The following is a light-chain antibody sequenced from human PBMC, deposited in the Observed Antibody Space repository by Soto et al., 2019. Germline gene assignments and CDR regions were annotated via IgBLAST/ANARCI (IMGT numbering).Light chain of an antibody. CDR1: SSDVGGYNY. J-gene: IGLJ1*01. V-gene: IGLV2-11*01. CDR3: CSYAGNYYV. Sequence: QSALTQPRSVSGSPGRSVTISCTGTSSDVGGYNYVSWYQQHPGKAPKLMISDVSKRPSGVPDRFSGSKSGNTASLTISGLQAEDEADYYCCSYAGNYYVFGTGTKVTVL. CDR2: DVS.